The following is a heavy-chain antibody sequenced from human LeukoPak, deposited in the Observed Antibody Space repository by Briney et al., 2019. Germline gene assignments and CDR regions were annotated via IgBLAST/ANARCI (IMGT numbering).Heavy chain of an antibody. CDR3: ARADSSRGFDF. CDR2: IKNDGRQK. J-gene: IGHJ3*01. D-gene: IGHD3/OR15-3a*01. Sequence: GGPLSLSCAVSVLTLWHFRTNGAPGTPEGGGERVGGIKNDGRQKKELDSEKGRFTISRHNAKNSLYLQMRSLSAEDAAVYYCARADSSRGFDFWGRATMVTVPS. V-gene: IGHV3-7*01. CDR1: VLTLWHFR.